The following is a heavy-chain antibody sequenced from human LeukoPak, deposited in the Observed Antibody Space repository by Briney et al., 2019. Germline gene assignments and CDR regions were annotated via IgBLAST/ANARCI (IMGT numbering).Heavy chain of an antibody. CDR3: ASPRQTITMVRGGFDY. V-gene: IGHV3-7*03. Sequence: PGGSLRLSCAASGFTFSSYWMSWVRQAPGKGLEWVANIKQDGSEKYYVDSVKGRFTISRDNAKNSLYLQMNSLRAEDTAVYYCASPRQTITMVRGGFDYWGQGTLVTVSS. J-gene: IGHJ4*02. CDR2: IKQDGSEK. CDR1: GFTFSSYW. D-gene: IGHD3-10*01.